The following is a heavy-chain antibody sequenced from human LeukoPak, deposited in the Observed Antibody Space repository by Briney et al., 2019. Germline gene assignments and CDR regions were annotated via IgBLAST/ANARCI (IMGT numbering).Heavy chain of an antibody. Sequence: PGGSLRLSCAASGFTFSSYWMTWVRQAPGKGLEWVANIKQDGSEKYYVDSVKGRFTISRDNAKNSLYLQMNSLRAEDTAVYYCARGSEFGYSGSCFDYWGQGTLVTVSS. D-gene: IGHD1-26*01. V-gene: IGHV3-7*01. J-gene: IGHJ4*02. CDR1: GFTFSSYW. CDR3: ARGSEFGYSGSCFDY. CDR2: IKQDGSEK.